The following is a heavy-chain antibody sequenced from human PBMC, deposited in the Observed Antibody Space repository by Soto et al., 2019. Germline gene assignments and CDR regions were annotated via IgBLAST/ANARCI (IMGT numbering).Heavy chain of an antibody. D-gene: IGHD1-26*01. V-gene: IGHV1-69*01. CDR2: IIPILGSA. Sequence: QVQLVQSGAEVKKPGSSVKVSCKASGGSFSSNAVSWVRQAPGQGLEWMGGIIPILGSANYAQQFRARLTITADGSTTTAHMELNSLRSEDAAGYYCASRERVDAFDIWGQGTLVTVSS. J-gene: IGHJ3*02. CDR1: GGSFSSNA. CDR3: ASRERVDAFDI.